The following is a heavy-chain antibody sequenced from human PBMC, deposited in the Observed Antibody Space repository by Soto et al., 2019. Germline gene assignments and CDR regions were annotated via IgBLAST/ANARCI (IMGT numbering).Heavy chain of an antibody. Sequence: PGGSLRLSCAASGFNFSSYGMHWVRQAPGKGLEWVAVISYDGSNKYYADSVKGRFTISRDNSKNTLYLQMNSLRAEDTAVYYGAQGDSSGSVDYWGQGTLVTVSS. CDR1: GFNFSSYG. CDR3: AQGDSSGSVDY. V-gene: IGHV3-30*18. D-gene: IGHD6-19*01. J-gene: IGHJ4*01. CDR2: ISYDGSNK.